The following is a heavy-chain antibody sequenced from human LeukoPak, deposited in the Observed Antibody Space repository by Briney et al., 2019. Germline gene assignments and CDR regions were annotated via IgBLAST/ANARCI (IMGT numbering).Heavy chain of an antibody. D-gene: IGHD5-18*01. CDR1: GLTFSSYW. V-gene: IGHV3-7*01. J-gene: IGHJ6*03. CDR3: ASCGYRYGQYYYYMDV. CDR2: INQDGSEK. Sequence: EGSLRLSCAASGLTFSSYWMSWVRQAPGKGLEWVGNINQDGSEKYYVDSVKGRFAISRDNAKKSLYLQMNSLRAEDTALYYCASCGYRYGQYYYYMDVWGKGTTVTVSS.